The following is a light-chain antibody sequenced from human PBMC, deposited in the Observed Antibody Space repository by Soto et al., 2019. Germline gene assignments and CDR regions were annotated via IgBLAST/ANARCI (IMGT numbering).Light chain of an antibody. J-gene: IGKJ2*01. CDR3: QHLNDYRYT. V-gene: IGKV1-9*01. Sequence: DIQLTQSPSFLSASVGHRVTITCRASQAISSSLAWYQHNPGKAPKLLIYAASTLQNGVPSSFSGSGSGTEFTLTISRLQPEDFATYYCQHLNDYRYTFGQGTKVEIK. CDR1: QAISSS. CDR2: AAS.